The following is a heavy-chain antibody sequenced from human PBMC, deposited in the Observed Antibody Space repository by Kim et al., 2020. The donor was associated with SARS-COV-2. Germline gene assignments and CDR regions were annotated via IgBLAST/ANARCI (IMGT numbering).Heavy chain of an antibody. Sequence: SETLSLTCTVSGGSISTYYWSWVRQPPGKGLEWIGYIYYTGSTNYNPSIKSRVTISIDTSNQFSLKLSSVTAADTAVYYCARHVLAGTNHWYFDRWGRGTLVTVSS. CDR1: GGSISTYY. D-gene: IGHD1-7*01. V-gene: IGHV4-59*08. CDR3: ARHVLAGTNHWYFDR. CDR2: IYYTGST. J-gene: IGHJ2*01.